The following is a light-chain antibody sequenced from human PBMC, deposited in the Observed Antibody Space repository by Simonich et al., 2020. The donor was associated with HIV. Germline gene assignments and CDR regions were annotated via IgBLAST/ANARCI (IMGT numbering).Light chain of an antibody. J-gene: IGKJ1*01. CDR2: AAS. V-gene: IGKV1-NL1*01. CDR3: QQYFSTPWT. CDR1: QDISKS. Sequence: DIQMTQSPSSLSASVGDRVTITCRASQDISKSFAWYQQKPGKAPKLLLFAASRVERGVQSRFSGSGSGTDYTRTISSLQPEDFATYYCQQYFSTPWTFGHGTKVEIK.